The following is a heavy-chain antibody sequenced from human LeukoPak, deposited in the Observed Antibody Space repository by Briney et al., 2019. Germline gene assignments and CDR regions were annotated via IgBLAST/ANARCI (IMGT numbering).Heavy chain of an antibody. J-gene: IGHJ5*02. D-gene: IGHD2-2*01. V-gene: IGHV3-30*04. CDR2: ISYDGSNE. CDR1: GFTFSTYA. CDR3: ARGGCSSTTRYGVPELDP. Sequence: GRSLRLSCAASGFTFSTYAVHWVRQAPGKGLEWVAVISYDGSNEYYADSVKGRFTISRDNSKDTLYLQMNSLRAEDTAVYYCARGGCSSTTRYGVPELDPWAREPWSPSPQ.